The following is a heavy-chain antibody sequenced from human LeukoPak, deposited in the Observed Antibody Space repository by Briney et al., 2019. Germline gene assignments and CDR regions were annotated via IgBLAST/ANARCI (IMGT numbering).Heavy chain of an antibody. Sequence: GGSLRLSCAASGFTFSSYEMNWGRQAAGKGLEWVSYISSSGSTIYYADSVKGRFTISRDNAKNSLYLQMNSLRAEDTAVYYCARLKYYDILTGYYQSLDYWGQGTLVTVSS. D-gene: IGHD3-9*01. CDR3: ARLKYYDILTGYYQSLDY. V-gene: IGHV3-48*03. CDR2: ISSSGSTI. J-gene: IGHJ4*02. CDR1: GFTFSSYE.